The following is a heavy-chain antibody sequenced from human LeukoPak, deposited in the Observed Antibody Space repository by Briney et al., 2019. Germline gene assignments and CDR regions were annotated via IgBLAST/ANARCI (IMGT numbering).Heavy chain of an antibody. J-gene: IGHJ4*02. Sequence: PSETLSLTCTVSGGSISSYYWSWIRQPPGKGLEWIGYIHYSGSTNYNPSLKSRVTISVDTSKNQFSLKLSSVSAADTAIYYCARVYCSSASCYAKGFDYWGQGTLVTVSS. CDR2: IHYSGST. CDR3: ARVYCSSASCYAKGFDY. D-gene: IGHD2-2*01. CDR1: GGSISSYY. V-gene: IGHV4-59*01.